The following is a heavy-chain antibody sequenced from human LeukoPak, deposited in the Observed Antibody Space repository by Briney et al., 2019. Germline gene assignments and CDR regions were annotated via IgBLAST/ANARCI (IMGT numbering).Heavy chain of an antibody. Sequence: GGSLRLSCAASGFTFSSYWMHWVRQAPGKGLVWVSRINSDGSSTSYADSVKGRFTISRDNAKNTLYLQMNSLRAEDTAVYYCAGDGGIALPFDYWGQGTLVTVSS. D-gene: IGHD6-13*01. V-gene: IGHV3-74*01. J-gene: IGHJ4*02. CDR1: GFTFSSYW. CDR2: INSDGSST. CDR3: AGDGGIALPFDY.